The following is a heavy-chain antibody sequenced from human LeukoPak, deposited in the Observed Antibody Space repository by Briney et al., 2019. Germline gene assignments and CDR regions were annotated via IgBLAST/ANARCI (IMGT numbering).Heavy chain of an antibody. CDR1: GYTFTGYY. Sequence: ASVKVSCKASGYTFTGYYMHWVRQAPGQGLEWMGWINPNSGGTNYAQKFQGRVTMTRDTSISTAYMELSRLRSDDTAVYYCARDLTSAAADTYYFDYWGQGTLVTVSS. D-gene: IGHD2-2*01. J-gene: IGHJ4*02. CDR2: INPNSGGT. V-gene: IGHV1-2*02. CDR3: ARDLTSAAADTYYFDY.